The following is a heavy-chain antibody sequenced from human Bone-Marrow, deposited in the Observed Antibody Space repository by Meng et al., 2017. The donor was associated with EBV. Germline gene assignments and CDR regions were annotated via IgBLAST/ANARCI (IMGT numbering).Heavy chain of an antibody. D-gene: IGHD3-10*01. V-gene: IGHV1-69*06. CDR1: GGTFSSDA. Sequence: SGDEVKSPGPSVNVACKTSGGTFSSDAISWVRQAPGQGLEWMGGLIPMLGAPNYAQKFQDRVTIIADKSTSIHYMELSSLRSDDTAVYYCASESGRGYTPDYWGRGTLVTVSS. J-gene: IGHJ4*02. CDR2: LIPMLGAP. CDR3: ASESGRGYTPDY.